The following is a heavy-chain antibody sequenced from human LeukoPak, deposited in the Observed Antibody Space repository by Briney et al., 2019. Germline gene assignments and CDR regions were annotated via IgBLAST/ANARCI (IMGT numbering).Heavy chain of an antibody. V-gene: IGHV1-69*05. Sequence: SVKVSCKASGGTFSSYAFSWMRQAPGQGLEWMGRIIPIYDPVDYAQRFQGRVTITTDESTTTVYMELSSLRYEDTAVYYCAREPLGCGGDCHFDYWGQGTLVTVSS. CDR3: AREPLGCGGDCHFDY. D-gene: IGHD2-21*02. CDR2: IIPIYDPV. CDR1: GGTFSSYA. J-gene: IGHJ4*02.